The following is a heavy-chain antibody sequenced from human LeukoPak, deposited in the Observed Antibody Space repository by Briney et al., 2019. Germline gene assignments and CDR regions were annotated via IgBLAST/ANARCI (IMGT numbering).Heavy chain of an antibody. Sequence: GESLKISCKGSGYTFTSFWIGWVRQMPGKGLEWMGIIYPGDSDTRYSPSFQGQVTISADKSISTAYLQWSSLKASDTAMYNCATAGSGSYRHMDVWGKGTTVTVSS. CDR1: GYTFTSFW. D-gene: IGHD3-10*01. J-gene: IGHJ6*03. CDR3: ATAGSGSYRHMDV. V-gene: IGHV5-51*01. CDR2: IYPGDSDT.